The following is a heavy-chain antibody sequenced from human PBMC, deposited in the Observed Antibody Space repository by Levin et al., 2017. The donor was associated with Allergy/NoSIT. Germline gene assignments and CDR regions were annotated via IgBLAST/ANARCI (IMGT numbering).Heavy chain of an antibody. CDR1: GGSFRGSY. V-gene: IGHV4-34*01. J-gene: IGHJ5*02. D-gene: IGHD3-10*01. Sequence: SQTLSLTCAVYGGSFRGSYWSWIRQPPGKGLEGIGEINHSGSTNYNPSLKSRVTISVDTSKNQFSLKLSSVTAADTAVYYCARGASYTSGVRGHRKYNWFDPWGQGTLVTVSS. CDR2: INHSGST. CDR3: ARGASYTSGVRGHRKYNWFDP.